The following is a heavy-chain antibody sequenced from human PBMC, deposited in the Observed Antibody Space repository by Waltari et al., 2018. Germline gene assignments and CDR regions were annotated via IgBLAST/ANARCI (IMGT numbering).Heavy chain of an antibody. J-gene: IGHJ4*02. CDR2: IYYSGRT. Sequence: QLQLQESGPGLVKPSETLSLTCTVSGGSIRSSSYYWGWIRQPPGKGLEWIGSIYYSGRTYYNPSLKSRVTISVDTSKNQFSLKLSSVTAADTAVYYCARDSGDFWSGYYWYWGQGTLVTVSS. CDR1: GGSIRSSSYY. V-gene: IGHV4-39*07. D-gene: IGHD3-3*01. CDR3: ARDSGDFWSGYYWY.